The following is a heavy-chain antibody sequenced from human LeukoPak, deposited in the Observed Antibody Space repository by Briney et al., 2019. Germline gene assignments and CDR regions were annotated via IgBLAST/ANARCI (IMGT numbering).Heavy chain of an antibody. V-gene: IGHV4-39*01. J-gene: IGHJ4*02. D-gene: IGHD3-10*01. CDR2: IYYSGST. Sequence: PSETLSLTCTVSGGSISSSSYYWGWIRQPPGKGLEWIGSIYYSGSTYYNPFLKSRVTISVDTSKNHFSLKLSSVTAADTAVYYCARHSSGRVFFDYWGQGTLVTVSS. CDR1: GGSISSSSYY. CDR3: ARHSSGRVFFDY.